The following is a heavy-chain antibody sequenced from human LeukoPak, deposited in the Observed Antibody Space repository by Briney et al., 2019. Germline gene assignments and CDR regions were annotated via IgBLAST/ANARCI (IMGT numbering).Heavy chain of an antibody. Sequence: SETLSLTCAVYGESFSGYYWSWIRQPPGKGLEWIGEINLIGSANCNPSLKSRVTISVDTSRNQFSLKLSSVTAADTAVYYCAREKETIFGVQLIDYWGQGTPVTVSS. CDR3: AREKETIFGVQLIDY. D-gene: IGHD3-3*01. V-gene: IGHV4-34*01. CDR2: INLIGSA. J-gene: IGHJ4*02. CDR1: GESFSGYY.